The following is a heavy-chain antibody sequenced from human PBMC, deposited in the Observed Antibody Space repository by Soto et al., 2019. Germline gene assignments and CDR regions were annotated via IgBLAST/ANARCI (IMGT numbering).Heavy chain of an antibody. V-gene: IGHV1-69*13. D-gene: IGHD2-8*01. CDR1: GGTFSSYA. CDR3: ARAPDCTNGVFPGSYYYYYGMDV. Sequence: GDSVKVSCKASGGTFSSYAISWVRQAPGQGLEWMGGIIPIFGTANYAQKFQGRVTITADESTSTAYMELSSLRSEDTAVYYCARAPDCTNGVFPGSYYYYYGMDVWGQGTTVIVSS. CDR2: IIPIFGTA. J-gene: IGHJ6*02.